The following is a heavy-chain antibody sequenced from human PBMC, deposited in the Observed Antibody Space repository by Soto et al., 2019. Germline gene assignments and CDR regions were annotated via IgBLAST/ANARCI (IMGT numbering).Heavy chain of an antibody. D-gene: IGHD3-10*01. CDR2: INAGVDGT. CDR1: GYASLSYA. Sequence: QVQLVQSGPEMMQPGASVKVSCKASGYASLSYAMHWVRQVHGQVYEWLGWINAGVDGTMYSERFQGRVRITRDTSANTVYMERNALTSEDTAVYYCAREVPGVTSFDYWGQGTLVIVSS. J-gene: IGHJ4*02. CDR3: AREVPGVTSFDY. V-gene: IGHV1-3*01.